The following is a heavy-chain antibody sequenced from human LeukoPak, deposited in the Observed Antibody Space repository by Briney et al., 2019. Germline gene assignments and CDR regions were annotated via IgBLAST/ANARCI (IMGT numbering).Heavy chain of an antibody. D-gene: IGHD6-25*01. CDR1: GGSFSGYY. CDR2: INHSGST. V-gene: IGHV4-34*01. CDR3: ARGYSSGLVVG. J-gene: IGHJ4*02. Sequence: SETLSLTCAVYGGSFSGYYWSWIRQPPGKGLEWIGEINHSGSTNYNPSLKSRVTIPVDTSKNQFSLKLSSVTAADTAVYYCARGYSSGLVVGWGQGTLVTVSS.